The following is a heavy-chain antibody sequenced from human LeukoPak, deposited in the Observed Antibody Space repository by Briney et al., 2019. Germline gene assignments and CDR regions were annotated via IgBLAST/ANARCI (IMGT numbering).Heavy chain of an antibody. Sequence: SETLSLTCAVYGGSFSGYYWGWIRQPPGKGLEWIGSIYHSGSTYYNPSLKSRVTISVDTSKNQFSLKLSSVTAADTAVYYCARDLPPDTAIVTWGQGTLVSVSS. D-gene: IGHD5-18*01. V-gene: IGHV4-38-2*02. CDR2: IYHSGST. CDR1: GGSFSGYY. J-gene: IGHJ5*02. CDR3: ARDLPPDTAIVT.